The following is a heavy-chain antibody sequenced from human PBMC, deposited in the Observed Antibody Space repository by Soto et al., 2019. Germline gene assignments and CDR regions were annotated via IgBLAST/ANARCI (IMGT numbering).Heavy chain of an antibody. CDR2: IYSGGST. D-gene: IGHD6-19*01. V-gene: IGHV3-53*01. J-gene: IGHJ6*02. Sequence: PXGSLRLSCAAAGFTVSSNYMSWVRQAPGKGLDWVSVIYSGGSTYYADSVKGRFTISRDNSKNTLYLQMNSLRAEDTAVYYCARDASRFSSGWLYYYYGMDVWGHGTTVTVSS. CDR3: ARDASRFSSGWLYYYYGMDV. CDR1: GFTVSSNY.